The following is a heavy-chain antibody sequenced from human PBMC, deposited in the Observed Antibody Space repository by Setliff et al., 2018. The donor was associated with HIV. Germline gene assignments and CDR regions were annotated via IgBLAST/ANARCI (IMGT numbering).Heavy chain of an antibody. CDR2: IYENDYT. CDR1: DGSMNNYY. Sequence: SETLSLTCIVSDGSMNNYYWNWVRQTPGKGLEWIGYIYENDYTHYTVSLRSRVTISMDTSKNQFSLTLRSVTAADRAIYYCARAQMHRGVVAWSLYYFDYWGQGALVTVSS. J-gene: IGHJ4*02. D-gene: IGHD3-10*01. V-gene: IGHV4-59*01. CDR3: ARAQMHRGVVAWSLYYFDY.